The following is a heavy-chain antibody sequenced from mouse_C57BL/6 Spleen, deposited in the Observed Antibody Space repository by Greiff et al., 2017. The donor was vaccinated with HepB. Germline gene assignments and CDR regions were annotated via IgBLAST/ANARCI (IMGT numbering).Heavy chain of an antibody. CDR1: GYAFSSSW. V-gene: IGHV1-82*01. CDR3: ARGDGYYLDY. J-gene: IGHJ2*01. CDR2: IYPGDGDT. D-gene: IGHD2-3*01. Sequence: QVQLKESGPELVKPGASVKISCKASGYAFSSSWMNWVKQRPGKGLEWIGRIYPGDGDTNYNGKFKGKATLTADKSSSTAYMQLSSLTSEDSAVYFCARGDGYYLDYWGQGTTLTVSS.